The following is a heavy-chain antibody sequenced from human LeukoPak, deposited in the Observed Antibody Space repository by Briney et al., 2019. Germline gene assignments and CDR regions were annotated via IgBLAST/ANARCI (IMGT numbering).Heavy chain of an antibody. Sequence: ASVKVSCKASGYTFTSYDINWVRQATGQGLEWMGWMNPNSGNTGYAQKFQGRVTMTRNTFISTAYMELSSLRSEDTAVYYCARGQHGWQQLVSNDYWGQGTLVTVSS. CDR2: MNPNSGNT. CDR1: GYTFTSYD. J-gene: IGHJ4*02. V-gene: IGHV1-8*01. D-gene: IGHD6-13*01. CDR3: ARGQHGWQQLVSNDY.